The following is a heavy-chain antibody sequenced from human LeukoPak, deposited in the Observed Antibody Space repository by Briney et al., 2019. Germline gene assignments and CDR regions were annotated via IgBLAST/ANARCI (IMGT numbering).Heavy chain of an antibody. CDR3: AKSVVLLWFGELFPHDY. D-gene: IGHD3-10*01. Sequence: GESLRLFCAASGFTFSSYAMSWVRQAPGKGLEWVSAISGSGGSTYYADSVKGRFTISRDNSKNTLYLQMNSLRAEDTAVYYCAKSVVLLWFGELFPHDYWGQGTLVTVSS. CDR2: ISGSGGST. J-gene: IGHJ4*02. V-gene: IGHV3-23*01. CDR1: GFTFSSYA.